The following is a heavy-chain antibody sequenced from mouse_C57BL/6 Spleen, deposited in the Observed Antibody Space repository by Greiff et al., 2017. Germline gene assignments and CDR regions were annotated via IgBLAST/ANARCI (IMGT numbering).Heavy chain of an antibody. J-gene: IGHJ2*01. CDR2: IYPGSGST. V-gene: IGHV1-55*01. CDR3: ARATTGVATDY. CDR1: GYTFTSYW. Sequence: QVQLQQPGAELVKPGASVKMSCKASGYTFTSYWITWVKQRPGQGLEWIGDIYPGSGSTNYNEKFKSKATLTVDTSSSTASMQLSSLTSEDSAVYFCARATTGVATDYGGQGTTLTVSS. D-gene: IGHD1-1*01.